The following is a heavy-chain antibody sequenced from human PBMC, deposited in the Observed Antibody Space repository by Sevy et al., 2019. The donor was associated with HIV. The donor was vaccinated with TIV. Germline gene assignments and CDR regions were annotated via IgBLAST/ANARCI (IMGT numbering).Heavy chain of an antibody. CDR1: GFTFSTYA. J-gene: IGHJ4*02. CDR2: ISASGGTT. Sequence: GGSLRLSCAASGFTFSTYAMSWVRQAPGKGLEWVSAISASGGTTYYADSVKGRFTISRDKSESTLYLQMNSLRAEDTAIYYCTNHYDTGGRLDYFDYWGQGTLVTVSS. D-gene: IGHD3-22*01. V-gene: IGHV3-23*01. CDR3: TNHYDTGGRLDYFDY.